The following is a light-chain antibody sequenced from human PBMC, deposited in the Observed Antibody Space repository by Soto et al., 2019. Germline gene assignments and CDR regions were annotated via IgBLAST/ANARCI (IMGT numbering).Light chain of an antibody. Sequence: DIQLTQSPCFLSASVGDRVTITCRASQDISSSLAWYQQKPGKAPKILMYAASSLESWVPSRFSGSGSGTEFTLTISSLQPDDFATYYCQQVNSFPPFTFGGGNTVEIK. V-gene: IGKV1-9*01. CDR1: QDISSS. J-gene: IGKJ4*01. CDR3: QQVNSFPPFT. CDR2: AAS.